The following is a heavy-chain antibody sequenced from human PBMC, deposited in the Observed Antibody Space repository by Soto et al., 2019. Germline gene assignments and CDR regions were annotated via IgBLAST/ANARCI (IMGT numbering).Heavy chain of an antibody. J-gene: IGHJ4*02. V-gene: IGHV3-30*03. Sequence: GGSLRLSCAASGFTFSSYGMHWVRQAPGKGLEWVAVISYDGSNKYYADSVKGRFTISRDNSKNTLYLQMNSLRAEDTAVYYCVLSYYDSSGYTARDYWGQGT. CDR1: GFTFSSYG. D-gene: IGHD3-22*01. CDR2: ISYDGSNK. CDR3: VLSYYDSSGYTARDY.